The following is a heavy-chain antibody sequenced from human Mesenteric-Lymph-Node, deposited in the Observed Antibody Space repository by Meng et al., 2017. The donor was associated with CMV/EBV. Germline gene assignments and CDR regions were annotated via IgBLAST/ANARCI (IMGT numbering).Heavy chain of an antibody. J-gene: IGHJ6*02. CDR1: GYSFTGYY. V-gene: IGHV1-2*02. CDR3: ARGGMVAAPPLYYGLDV. Sequence: ASVKVSCKASGYSFTGYYIHWVRQAPGQGFEWMGWINPNSGGTNYAQKFQGRVTMTRDTSISTAYMELSRLRSDDTAVYYCARGGMVAAPPLYYGLDVWGQGTTVTVSS. CDR2: INPNSGGT. D-gene: IGHD6-13*01.